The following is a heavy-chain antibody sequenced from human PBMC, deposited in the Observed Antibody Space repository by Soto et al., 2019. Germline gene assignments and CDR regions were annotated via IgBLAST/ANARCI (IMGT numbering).Heavy chain of an antibody. J-gene: IGHJ6*02. CDR1: GFNFNSYT. V-gene: IGHV3-21*01. CDR2: ISSSGYS. Sequence: EVQLVESGGGLVKPGGSLRLSCAASGFNFNSYTINWVRQAPGKRLEWLSSISSSGYSFSTDSVRGRFTISRDNAKNSVYLQINRLRAEDTAVYFCARDCSGGSCYPGMDVWGQGTTVTVSS. CDR3: ARDCSGGSCYPGMDV. D-gene: IGHD2-15*01.